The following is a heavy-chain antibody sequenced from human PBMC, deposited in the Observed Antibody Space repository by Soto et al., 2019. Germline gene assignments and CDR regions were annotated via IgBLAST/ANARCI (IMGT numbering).Heavy chain of an antibody. D-gene: IGHD5-18*01. CDR3: ARHLLDTAMEGMDV. Sequence: SETLSLTCAVYGGSFSGYYWSWIRQPPGKGLEWIGEINHSGSTNYNPSLKSRVTISVDTSKNQFSLKLSSVTAADTAVYYCARHLLDTAMEGMDVWGQGTTVTVSS. CDR1: GGSFSGYY. CDR2: INHSGST. V-gene: IGHV4-34*01. J-gene: IGHJ6*02.